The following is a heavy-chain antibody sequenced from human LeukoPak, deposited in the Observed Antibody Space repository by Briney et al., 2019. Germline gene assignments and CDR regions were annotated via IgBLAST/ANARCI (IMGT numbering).Heavy chain of an antibody. Sequence: GESLKISCKGSGYSFTSYWIGWVRQMPGEGLEWMGIIYPGDSDTRYSPSFQGQVTTSADKTISTAYLQWSSLKASRIAMYYRAIQLAPYSSSDFDYWGQGTLVTVSS. V-gene: IGHV5-51*01. D-gene: IGHD6-6*01. J-gene: IGHJ4*02. CDR2: IYPGDSDT. CDR1: GYSFTSYW. CDR3: AIQLAPYSSSDFDY.